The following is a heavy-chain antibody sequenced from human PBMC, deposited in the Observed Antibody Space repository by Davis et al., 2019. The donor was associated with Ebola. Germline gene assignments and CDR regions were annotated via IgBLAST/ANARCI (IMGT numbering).Heavy chain of an antibody. D-gene: IGHD3-22*01. V-gene: IGHV4-61*05. Sequence: MPSETLSLTCTVSGGSISSSSYYWSWIRQSPGKRLEWIGYIYYTGSTNYNPSLKSRVTISVDTSKNQFSLKLSSVTAADTAVYYCARRSRAYYYDSSGYYSAAGAFDIWGQGTMVTVSS. CDR2: IYYTGST. J-gene: IGHJ3*02. CDR3: ARRSRAYYYDSSGYYSAAGAFDI. CDR1: GGSISSSSYY.